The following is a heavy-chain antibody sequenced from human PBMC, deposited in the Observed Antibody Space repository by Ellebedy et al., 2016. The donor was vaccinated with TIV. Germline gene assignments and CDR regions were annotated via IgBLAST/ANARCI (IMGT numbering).Heavy chain of an antibody. V-gene: IGHV4-34*01. CDR1: GGSFSGYY. Sequence: SETLSLTXAVYGGSFSGYYWSWIRQPPGKGLEWIGEINHSGSTNYNPSLKSRVTISVDTSKNQFSLKLSSVTAADTAVYYCARELSGYSSSWSDYWGQGTLVTVSS. J-gene: IGHJ4*02. CDR2: INHSGST. CDR3: ARELSGYSSSWSDY. D-gene: IGHD6-13*01.